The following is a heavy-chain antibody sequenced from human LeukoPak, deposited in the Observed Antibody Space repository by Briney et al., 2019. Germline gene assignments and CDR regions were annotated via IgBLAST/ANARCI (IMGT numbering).Heavy chain of an antibody. CDR3: ASGSVVTALDQ. Sequence: KTSETLSLTCAVSGGSITTYYWTWIRQPPGQALEWIGYIYYTGNTKHNPSLESRVTMSIDTSKNEFSLKIYSVNAADTAVYFCASGSVVTALDQWGQGTLVTVSS. J-gene: IGHJ4*02. CDR2: IYYTGNT. V-gene: IGHV4-59*01. D-gene: IGHD2-21*02. CDR1: GGSITTYY.